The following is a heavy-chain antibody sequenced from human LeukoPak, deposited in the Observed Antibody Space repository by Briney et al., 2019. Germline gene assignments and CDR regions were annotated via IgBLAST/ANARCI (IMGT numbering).Heavy chain of an antibody. CDR3: ARDVGGYCTNGVCYGASDM. V-gene: IGHV3-7*05. D-gene: IGHD2-8*01. CDR1: GFTFSVYW. CDR2: IKQDGSEK. Sequence: GGSLRLSCAASGFTFSVYWMSWVRQAPGKGLEWVANIKQDGSEKYYVDSVKGRFTISRDNAKNSLYLQMNSLRAEDTAVYYCARDVGGYCTNGVCYGASDMWGQETMVAVSS. J-gene: IGHJ3*02.